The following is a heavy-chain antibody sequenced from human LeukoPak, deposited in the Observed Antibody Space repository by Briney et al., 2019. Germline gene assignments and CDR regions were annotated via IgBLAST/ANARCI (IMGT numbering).Heavy chain of an antibody. CDR2: VYYSGST. CDR1: GGSISSYY. Sequence: SETLSLTCTVSGGSISSYYRSWIRQPAGKGLEWIGYVYYSGSTNYNPSLKSRVTISVDTSKNQFSLKLSSVTAADTAVYYCARHAHYYDSSGYYTLDYWGQGTLVTVSS. V-gene: IGHV4-59*08. CDR3: ARHAHYYDSSGYYTLDY. D-gene: IGHD3-22*01. J-gene: IGHJ4*02.